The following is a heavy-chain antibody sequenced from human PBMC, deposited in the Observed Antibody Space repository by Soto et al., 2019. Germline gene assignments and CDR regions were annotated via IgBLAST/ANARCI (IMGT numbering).Heavy chain of an antibody. J-gene: IGHJ5*02. V-gene: IGHV4-30-2*01. CDR2: IYHSGST. CDR3: ARVPDR. Sequence: SDTLSLTCAVSGASISSGGYSWSWIRQPPGKGLEWIGYIYHSGSTYYNPSLKSRVTISVDRSKNQFSLKLSSVTAADTAVYYCARVPDRWGQGSLVTVSS. D-gene: IGHD2-2*01. CDR1: GASISSGGYS.